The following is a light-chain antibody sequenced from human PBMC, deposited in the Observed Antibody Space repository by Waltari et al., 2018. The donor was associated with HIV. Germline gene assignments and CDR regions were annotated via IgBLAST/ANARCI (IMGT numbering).Light chain of an antibody. CDR2: DAS. J-gene: IGKJ5*01. Sequence: DIVLTQSPGILSLSPGERATLPCRASQSLGNSYLAWYQQKPGQAPRLLIYDASKRATGITDRFSGSGSGTDFTLTISRLDPEDFAVYYCQQDGSSRPITFGQVTRLEI. CDR1: QSLGNSY. V-gene: IGKV3-20*01. CDR3: QQDGSSRPIT.